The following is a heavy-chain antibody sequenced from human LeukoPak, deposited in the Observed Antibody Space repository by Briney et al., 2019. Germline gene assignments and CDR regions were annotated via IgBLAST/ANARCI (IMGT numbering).Heavy chain of an antibody. D-gene: IGHD6-19*01. Sequence: SETLSLTCTVSGGSISSYYWSWIRQPPGKGLEWIGYIYCSGSTNYNPSLKSRVTISVDTSKNQFSLKLSSVTAADTVVYYCARWTAVAANNAFDIWGQGTMVTVSS. CDR1: GGSISSYY. V-gene: IGHV4-59*01. CDR2: IYCSGST. J-gene: IGHJ3*02. CDR3: ARWTAVAANNAFDI.